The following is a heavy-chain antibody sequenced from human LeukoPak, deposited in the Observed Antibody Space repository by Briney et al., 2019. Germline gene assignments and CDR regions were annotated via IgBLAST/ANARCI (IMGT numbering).Heavy chain of an antibody. V-gene: IGHV3-74*01. CDR1: GFTLNKYW. J-gene: IGHJ5*02. Sequence: GGSLRLSCEASGFTLNKYWMHWVRQAPGKGLVWVSRITGDGSDIAYADSVKGRFTVSRGDAKNTLFLQMTSLRVEDTAIYYCARDAYTTTSNWFDPWGQGTLVTVSS. CDR3: ARDAYTTTSNWFDP. CDR2: ITGDGSDI. D-gene: IGHD4-17*01.